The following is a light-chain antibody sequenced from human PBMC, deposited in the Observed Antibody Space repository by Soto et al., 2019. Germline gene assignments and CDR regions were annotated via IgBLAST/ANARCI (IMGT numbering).Light chain of an antibody. CDR2: EVS. CDR1: SSDVGGYDY. Sequence: QSALTQPASVSGSPGQSITISCTGTSSDVGGYDYVSWYQQHPGKAPKLMIYEVSNRPSGVSSRFSGSKSGNTASLTISGLQAEDEADYYCSSYTTSSTRVFGTGTNVTVL. V-gene: IGLV2-14*01. J-gene: IGLJ1*01. CDR3: SSYTTSSTRV.